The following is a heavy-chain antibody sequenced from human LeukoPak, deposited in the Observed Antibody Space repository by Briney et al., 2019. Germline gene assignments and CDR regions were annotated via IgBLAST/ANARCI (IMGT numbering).Heavy chain of an antibody. J-gene: IGHJ4*02. CDR1: GFTFSIYW. CDR3: ARARIAVAGALTAFDY. V-gene: IGHV3-74*01. Sequence: GGSLRLSCAASGFTFSIYWMHWVRQAPGKGLGWVSRINGDGSTTNYADSVKGRFTISRDNARYSLYLQMNSLRVEDTAVYYCARARIAVAGALTAFDYWGQGTLVTVSS. CDR2: INGDGSTT. D-gene: IGHD6-19*01.